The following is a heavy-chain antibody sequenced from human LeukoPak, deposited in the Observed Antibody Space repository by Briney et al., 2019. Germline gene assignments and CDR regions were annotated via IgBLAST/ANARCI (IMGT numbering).Heavy chain of an antibody. V-gene: IGHV3-23*01. D-gene: IGHD6-25*01. CDR1: GFILSNYA. J-gene: IGHJ4*02. CDR2: IDSTGAYT. CDR3: AKGSAAGRPYYFDY. Sequence: GGSLRLSCAASGFILSNYAMSWVRQAPGKGLEWVSAIDSTGAYTWYADSVKGRFTISKDSSKTILYLQMNSLRAEDAAVYFCAKGSAAGRPYYFDYWGQGTLVTVSS.